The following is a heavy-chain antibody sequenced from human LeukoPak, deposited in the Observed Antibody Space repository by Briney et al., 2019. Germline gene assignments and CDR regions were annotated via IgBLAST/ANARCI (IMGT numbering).Heavy chain of an antibody. CDR1: GGSFSGYY. D-gene: IGHD3-10*01. J-gene: IGHJ5*02. Sequence: SGTLSLTCAVYGGSFSGYYWSWVRQPPGKGLEWIGEINHSGSTNYNPSLESRVTISVNTSKNQFSLKLSSVTAADTAVYYCARRPRGVAKVNWFDPWGQGTLVTVSS. V-gene: IGHV4-34*01. CDR2: INHSGST. CDR3: ARRPRGVAKVNWFDP.